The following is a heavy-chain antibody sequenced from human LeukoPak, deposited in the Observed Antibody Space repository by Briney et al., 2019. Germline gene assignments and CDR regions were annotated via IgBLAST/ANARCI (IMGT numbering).Heavy chain of an antibody. V-gene: IGHV4-30-2*01. CDR3: ARAFRRSTYNWFDP. J-gene: IGHJ5*02. CDR2: IYHSGST. D-gene: IGHD2/OR15-2a*01. Sequence: SQTLSLTCAVSGGSISSGGYSWSWIRQPPGKGLEWIGYIYHSGSTYYNPSLKSRVTISVDRSKNQFSLKLSSVTAADTAVYYCARAFRRSTYNWFDPWGQGTLVTVSS. CDR1: GGSISSGGYS.